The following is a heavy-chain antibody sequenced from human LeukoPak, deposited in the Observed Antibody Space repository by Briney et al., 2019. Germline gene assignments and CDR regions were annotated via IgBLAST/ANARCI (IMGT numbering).Heavy chain of an antibody. CDR2: IRPYNGNT. D-gene: IGHD3-9*01. J-gene: IGHJ4*02. CDR1: GCTFTSYG. V-gene: IGHV1-18*01. CDR3: AREAVYDVLTGLVDY. Sequence: ASVKVSCKASGCTFTSYGISWVRQAPGQGLEWMGWIRPYNGNTNYAQKLQGRVTMTADTSTSTAYLELRSLRSDDTAVYYCAREAVYDVLTGLVDYWGQGTLVTVSS.